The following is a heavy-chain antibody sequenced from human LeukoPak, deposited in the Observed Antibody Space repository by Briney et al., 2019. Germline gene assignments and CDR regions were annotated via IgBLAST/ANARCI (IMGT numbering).Heavy chain of an antibody. CDR3: ARAQVPAAMDY. V-gene: IGHV3-7*03. CDR1: GFTFSSYW. D-gene: IGHD2-2*01. CDR2: IKQDGSEK. Sequence: GGSLRLSCAASGFTFSSYWMSWVRQAPGKGLEWVANIKQDGSEKYYVDSVKGRFTISRDNAKNSLYLQMNSRRAEDTAVYYCARAQVPAAMDYWGQGTLVTVSS. J-gene: IGHJ4*02.